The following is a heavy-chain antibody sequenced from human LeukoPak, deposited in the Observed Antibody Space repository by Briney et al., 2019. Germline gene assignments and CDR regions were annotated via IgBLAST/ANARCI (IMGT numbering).Heavy chain of an antibody. CDR2: IIPIFGTA. D-gene: IGHD3-16*02. CDR1: GGTFSSYA. Sequence: ASVKVSCKASGGTFSSYAISWVRQAPGQGLEWMGGIIPIFGTANYAQKFQGRVTMTTDTSTSTAYMELRSLRSDDTAVYYCARDPNMITFGGVIVRLGAFDIWGQGTMVTVSS. V-gene: IGHV1-69*05. J-gene: IGHJ3*02. CDR3: ARDPNMITFGGVIVRLGAFDI.